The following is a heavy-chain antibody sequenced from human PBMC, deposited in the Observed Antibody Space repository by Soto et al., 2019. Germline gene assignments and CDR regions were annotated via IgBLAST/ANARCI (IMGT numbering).Heavy chain of an antibody. J-gene: IGHJ2*01. Sequence: QVQLVESGGGVVQPGRSLRLSCAASGFTFSSYGMHWVRQAPGKGLEWVAVISYDGSNKYYADSVKGRFTISRDNSKNTLYRQTNSLRAADTAVYYCAKDLAVAGRWYFDLWGRGTLVTVSS. CDR1: GFTFSSYG. CDR3: AKDLAVAGRWYFDL. D-gene: IGHD6-19*01. V-gene: IGHV3-30*18. CDR2: ISYDGSNK.